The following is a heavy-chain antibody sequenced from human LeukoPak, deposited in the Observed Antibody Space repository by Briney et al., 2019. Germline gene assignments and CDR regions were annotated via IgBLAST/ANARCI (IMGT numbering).Heavy chain of an antibody. CDR3: ARGVVDSSGYRYYFDY. CDR1: GFTFSSYT. D-gene: IGHD3-22*01. V-gene: IGHV3-21*04. J-gene: IGHJ4*02. Sequence: GGSLRLSCAASGFTFSSYTMNWVRQAPGKGLEWVSSISRTSRYIYYADSVKGRFTISRDNSKNTLYLQMHSLRAEDTAVYYCARGVVDSSGYRYYFDYWGQGTLVTVSS. CDR2: ISRTSRYI.